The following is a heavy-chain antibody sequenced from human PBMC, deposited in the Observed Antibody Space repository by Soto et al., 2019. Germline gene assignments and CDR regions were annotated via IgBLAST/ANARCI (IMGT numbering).Heavy chain of an antibody. Sequence: QVQLVESGGGGVQPGRSLRLSCAASGFTFSSYGMHWVRQAPGKGLEWVAVISYDGSNKYYADSVKGRFTISRDNSKNTLYLQMNSLRAEDTAVYYCAKDEAGDSIYYLDYWGQGTLVTVSS. CDR2: ISYDGSNK. CDR3: AKDEAGDSIYYLDY. CDR1: GFTFSSYG. J-gene: IGHJ4*02. D-gene: IGHD2-21*02. V-gene: IGHV3-30*18.